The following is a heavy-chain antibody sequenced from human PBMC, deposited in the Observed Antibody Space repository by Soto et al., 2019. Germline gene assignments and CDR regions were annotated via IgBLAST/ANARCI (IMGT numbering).Heavy chain of an antibody. CDR2: ISYDGSNK. J-gene: IGHJ6*02. Sequence: GGSLRLSCAASGFTFTSYEMHWVRQAPGKGLEWVAIISYDGSNKYYADSVKGRFTMSRDNSRNTLDLQMDSLRVGDTAVYYCARLSTLSYQAIDVWGQGTTVTVSS. CDR1: GFTFTSYE. V-gene: IGHV3-30-3*01. CDR3: ARLSTLSYQAIDV. D-gene: IGHD3-10*01.